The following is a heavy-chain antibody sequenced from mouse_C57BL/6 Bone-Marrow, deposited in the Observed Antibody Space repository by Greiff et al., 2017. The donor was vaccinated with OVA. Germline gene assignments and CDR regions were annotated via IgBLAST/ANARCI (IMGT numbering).Heavy chain of an antibody. D-gene: IGHD1-1*01. CDR1: GYTFTSYW. CDR2: IDPNSGGT. V-gene: IGHV1-72*01. J-gene: IGHJ4*01. Sequence: QVQLQQPGAELVKPGASVTLSCKASGYTFTSYWMHWVKQRPGRGLEWIGRIDPNSGGTKYNEKFKSKATLTVDKPSRTAYMRLSSLTSEDSAVYYCARSGSYYYGSSYWYAMDYWGQGTSVTVSS. CDR3: ARSGSYYYGSSYWYAMDY.